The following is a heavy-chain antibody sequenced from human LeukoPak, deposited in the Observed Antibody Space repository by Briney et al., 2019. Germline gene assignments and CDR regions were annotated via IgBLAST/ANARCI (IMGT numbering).Heavy chain of an antibody. CDR2: IYHSGST. CDR3: ARAQWAPNYDILTGYYYFDY. Sequence: SETLSLTCTVSGGSISSRSDYWGWIRQPPGKGLEWIGSIYHSGSTYYNPSLESRVTISVDTSKNQFSLKLSSVTAADTAVYYCARAQWAPNYDILTGYYYFDYWGQGTLVTVSS. V-gene: IGHV4-39*07. D-gene: IGHD3-9*01. CDR1: GGSISSRSDY. J-gene: IGHJ4*02.